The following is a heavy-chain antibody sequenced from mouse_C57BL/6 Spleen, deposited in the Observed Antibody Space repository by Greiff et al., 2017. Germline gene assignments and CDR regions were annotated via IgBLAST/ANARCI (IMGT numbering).Heavy chain of an antibody. CDR3: ASPIYDGYASFAY. D-gene: IGHD2-2*01. J-gene: IGHJ3*01. CDR2: IYPRDGST. CDR1: GYTFTSYD. V-gene: IGHV1-85*01. Sequence: QVQLQQSGPELVKPGASVKLSCKASGYTFTSYDINWVKQRPGQGLEWIGWIYPRDGSTKYNEKFKGKATLTVDTSSSTAYMELHSLTSEDSAVYFCASPIYDGYASFAYWGQGTLVTVSA.